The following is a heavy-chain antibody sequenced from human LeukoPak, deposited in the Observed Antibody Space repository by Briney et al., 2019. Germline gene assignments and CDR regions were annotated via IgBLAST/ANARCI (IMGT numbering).Heavy chain of an antibody. Sequence: GGSLRLSCAASGFTFSSYDMHWGRQATGKGLEWVSAIGTAGDTYYPGSVKGRFTISRENAKNSLYLQMNSLRAGDTAVYYCARGLGYCSSTSCYFGYWGQGTLVTVSS. J-gene: IGHJ4*02. CDR2: IGTAGDT. CDR3: ARGLGYCSSTSCYFGY. D-gene: IGHD2-2*01. CDR1: GFTFSSYD. V-gene: IGHV3-13*04.